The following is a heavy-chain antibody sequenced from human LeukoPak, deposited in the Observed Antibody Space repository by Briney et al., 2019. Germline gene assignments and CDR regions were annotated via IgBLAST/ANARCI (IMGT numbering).Heavy chain of an antibody. V-gene: IGHV4-39*01. CDR3: ARQDDPHGRGED. D-gene: IGHD2-21*01. CDR2: SYYSGST. CDR1: GGSISSSSYY. Sequence: ASETLSLTCTVSGGSISSSSYYWGWIRQPPGKGLEWIGSSYYSGSTYYNPSLKSRVTISVDTSKNQFSLKLSSVTAADTAVYYCARQDDPHGRGEDWGQGTLVTVSS. J-gene: IGHJ4*02.